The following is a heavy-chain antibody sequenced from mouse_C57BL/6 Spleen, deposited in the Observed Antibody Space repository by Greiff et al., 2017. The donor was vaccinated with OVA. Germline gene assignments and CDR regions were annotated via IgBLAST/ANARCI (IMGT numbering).Heavy chain of an antibody. Sequence: QVQLQQPGAELVMPGASVKLSCKASGYTFTSYWMHWVKQRPGQGLEWIGEIDPSDSYTNYNQKFKGKSTLTVDKSSSTAYMQLSSLTSEDSAVYYCAKGATAQAVAWFAYWGQGTLVTVSA. D-gene: IGHD3-2*02. CDR2: IDPSDSYT. CDR1: GYTFTSYW. CDR3: AKGATAQAVAWFAY. J-gene: IGHJ3*01. V-gene: IGHV1-69*01.